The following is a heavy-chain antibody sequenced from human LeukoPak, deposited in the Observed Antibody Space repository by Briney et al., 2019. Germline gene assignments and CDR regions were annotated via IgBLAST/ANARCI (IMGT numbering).Heavy chain of an antibody. V-gene: IGHV1-2*02. CDR1: GYTFTGYY. J-gene: IGHJ6*03. Sequence: GASVKVSCKASGYTFTGYYMHWVRQAPGQGLEWMGWINPNSDGTNYAQKFQGRVTMTRDTSISTAYMELSRLRSDDTAVYYCAREGDNDYMDVWGKGTTVTVSS. CDR3: AREGDNDYMDV. CDR2: INPNSDGT. D-gene: IGHD3-16*01.